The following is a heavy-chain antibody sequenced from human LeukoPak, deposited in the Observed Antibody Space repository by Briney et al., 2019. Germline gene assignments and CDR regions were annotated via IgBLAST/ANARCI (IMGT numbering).Heavy chain of an antibody. Sequence: GGSLRLSCAASGFTFSSYSMNWVRQAPGKGLEWVSYISSSSSTIYYADSVKGRFTISRDNAKNSLYLQMNSLRAEDTAVYYCARDRSYYMDVWGKGTTVTVSS. CDR3: ARDRSYYMDV. V-gene: IGHV3-48*01. J-gene: IGHJ6*03. CDR1: GFTFSSYS. CDR2: ISSSSSTI.